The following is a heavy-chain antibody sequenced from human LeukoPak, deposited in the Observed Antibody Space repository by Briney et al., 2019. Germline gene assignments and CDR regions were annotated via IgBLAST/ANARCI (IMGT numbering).Heavy chain of an antibody. D-gene: IGHD1-7*01. Sequence: KPSETLSLTCTVSGGSISNYYWSWIRQPPGKGLEWIGYIYYSGSTNYNPSLKSRVTMSVDTSKNQFSLKLSSVSAADTAVYYCASGVGTTFAFDSWGQGTMVTVSS. J-gene: IGHJ3*02. CDR1: GGSISNYY. CDR2: IYYSGST. CDR3: ASGVGTTFAFDS. V-gene: IGHV4-59*08.